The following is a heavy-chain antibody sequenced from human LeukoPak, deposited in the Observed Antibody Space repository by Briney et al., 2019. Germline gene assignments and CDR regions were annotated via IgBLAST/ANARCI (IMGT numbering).Heavy chain of an antibody. CDR1: GGSISSSNW. CDR3: ARDRLRYMDV. CDR2: INHSGST. V-gene: IGHV4-4*02. D-gene: IGHD4-17*01. Sequence: PSETLSLTCAVSGGSISSSNWWSWVRQPPGKGLEWIGEINHSGSTNYNPSLKSRATISVDKSKNQFSLKLSSVTAADTAVYYCARDRLRYMDVWGKGTTVTVSS. J-gene: IGHJ6*04.